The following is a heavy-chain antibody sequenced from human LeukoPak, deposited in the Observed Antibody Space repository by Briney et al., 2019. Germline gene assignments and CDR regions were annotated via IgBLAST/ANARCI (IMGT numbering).Heavy chain of an antibody. J-gene: IGHJ4*02. CDR2: IKSKTDGGTT. D-gene: IGHD3-22*01. CDR1: GFTFSNAW. V-gene: IGHV3-15*01. Sequence: GGSLRLSCVASGFTFSNAWMSWVRQAPGKGLEWVGRIKSKTDGGTTDYAAPVKRRFTISRDDSKNTLYLQMNSLKTEDTAVYYCTTDAEVVVTPYYFDYWGQGTLVTVSS. CDR3: TTDAEVVVTPYYFDY.